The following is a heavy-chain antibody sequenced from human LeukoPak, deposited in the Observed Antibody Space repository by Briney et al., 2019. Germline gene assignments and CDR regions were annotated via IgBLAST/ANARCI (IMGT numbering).Heavy chain of an antibody. CDR1: GGSFSGYY. D-gene: IGHD2-15*01. CDR2: INHSGST. CDR3: ARGRGYCSGGSCYSAAGYFDY. J-gene: IGHJ4*02. Sequence: SETLSLTCAVYGGSFSGYYWSWIRQPPGKGLEWIGEINHSGSTNYNPSLKSRVIISVDTSKNQFSLKLSSVTAADTAVYYCARGRGYCSGGSCYSAAGYFDYWGQGTLVTVSS. V-gene: IGHV4-34*01.